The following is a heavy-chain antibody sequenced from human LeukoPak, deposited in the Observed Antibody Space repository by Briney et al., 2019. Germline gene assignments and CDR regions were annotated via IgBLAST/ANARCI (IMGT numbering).Heavy chain of an antibody. D-gene: IGHD1-14*01. CDR2: LSNSATAT. J-gene: IGHJ4*02. V-gene: IGHV3-23*01. CDR3: AKESPYTSPRNYYFDY. CDR1: GFTFSSYS. Sequence: GGSLRLSCAASGFTFSSYSMNWVRQAPGKGLEWVSALSNSATATYYADSVKGRFTISRDNSKNTLYLQMNSLRAEDTAIYYCAKESPYTSPRNYYFDYWGQGTLVTVSS.